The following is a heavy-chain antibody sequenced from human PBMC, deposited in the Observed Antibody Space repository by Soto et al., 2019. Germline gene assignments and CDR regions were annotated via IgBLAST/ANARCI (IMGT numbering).Heavy chain of an antibody. Sequence: GGSLRLSCAASGFTFSTYALSWVRQAPGKGLEWVATIGASGYFTYYADSVKGRFTISRDYSQNTLYLQMHSLRAEDTAVYYCAKEGVYNWNDPIDYWGQGTLVTVSS. CDR3: AKEGVYNWNDPIDY. D-gene: IGHD1-1*01. CDR2: IGASGYFT. CDR1: GFTFSTYA. J-gene: IGHJ4*02. V-gene: IGHV3-23*01.